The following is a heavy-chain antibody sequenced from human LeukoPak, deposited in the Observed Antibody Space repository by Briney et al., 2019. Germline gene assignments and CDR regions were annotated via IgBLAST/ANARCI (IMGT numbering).Heavy chain of an antibody. CDR2: IKSKTDGGTT. CDR1: GFTFGNAW. J-gene: IGHJ4*02. Sequence: PGGSLRLSCAASGFTFGNAWMSWVRQAPGKGLEWVGRIKSKTDGGTTDYAAPVKGRFTISRDDSKNTLYLQMNSLKTEDTAVYYCTTDIVLMVYAIATHDYWGQGTLVTVSS. D-gene: IGHD2-8*01. CDR3: TTDIVLMVYAIATHDY. V-gene: IGHV3-15*01.